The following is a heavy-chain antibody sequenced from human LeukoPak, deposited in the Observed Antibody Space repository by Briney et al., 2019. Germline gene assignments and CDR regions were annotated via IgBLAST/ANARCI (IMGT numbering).Heavy chain of an antibody. D-gene: IGHD2-2*01. CDR1: GFTFSRFN. Sequence: GKSQRLSCVASGFTFSRFNMHWVRQAPGKGLEWVALIWYDGTDTYYADSVKGRFTISRDNAKNTLYLQMNSLKIEDTAVYYCISRRDCSSTSCYVASDFDYWGQGTLVTVSS. CDR2: IWYDGTDT. J-gene: IGHJ4*02. CDR3: ISRRDCSSTSCYVASDFDY. V-gene: IGHV3-33*03.